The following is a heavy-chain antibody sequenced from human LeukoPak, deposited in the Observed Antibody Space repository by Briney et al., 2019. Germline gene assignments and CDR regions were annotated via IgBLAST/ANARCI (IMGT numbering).Heavy chain of an antibody. CDR1: GYTFTGYF. CDR2: INPNSGGT. J-gene: IGHJ4*02. CDR3: ARGDSSGYPLY. D-gene: IGHD3-22*01. V-gene: IGHV1-2*06. Sequence: ASVKVSCKASGYTFTGYFINWVRQAPGQGLEWMGRINPNSGGTNYAQKFQGRVTMTRDTSITTAYMEMNWLTSDDTAVYYCARGDSSGYPLYWGQGTLVTVSS.